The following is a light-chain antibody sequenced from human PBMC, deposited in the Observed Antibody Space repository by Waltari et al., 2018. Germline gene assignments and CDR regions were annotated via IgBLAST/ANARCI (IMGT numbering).Light chain of an antibody. V-gene: IGLV3-1*01. CDR2: EDY. CDR3: RAGDTNTAV. Sequence: SYELSQTPSVSVSSGQTATIPCSGASLGEKYVSWYQQKAGQSPVRVIYEDYKRPSGIPERFSGSSSGNTATLTSSGTQAMDEADYYCRAGDTNTAVFGGGTKVTVL. CDR1: SLGEKY. J-gene: IGLJ2*01.